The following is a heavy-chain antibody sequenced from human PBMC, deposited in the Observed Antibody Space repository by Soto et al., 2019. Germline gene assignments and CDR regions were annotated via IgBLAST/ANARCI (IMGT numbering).Heavy chain of an antibody. CDR1: GFTFSSYA. V-gene: IGHV3-23*01. CDR3: AKASRGYYSSSSVSPSY. D-gene: IGHD6-6*01. J-gene: IGHJ4*02. CDR2: ISGSGGST. Sequence: GGSLRLSCAASGFTFSSYAMSWVHQAPGKGLEWVSAISGSGGSTYYADSVKGRFTISRDNSKNTLYLQMNSLRAEDTAVYYCAKASRGYYSSSSVSPSYWGQGTLVTVSS.